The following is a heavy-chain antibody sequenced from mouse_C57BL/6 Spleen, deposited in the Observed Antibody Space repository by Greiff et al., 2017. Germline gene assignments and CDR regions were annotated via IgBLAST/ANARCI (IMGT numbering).Heavy chain of an antibody. D-gene: IGHD1-1*01. CDR2: IYPGDGDT. Sequence: VQLVESGAELVKPGASVTISCKASGYAFRSYWMNWVKQRPGKGLEWIGQIYPGDGDTNYNGKFKGKATLTADKHSSTAYMQLSSPTSEDSSVYFCALGNYFDYWGQGTTLTVSS. J-gene: IGHJ2*01. CDR1: GYAFRSYW. CDR3: ALGNYFDY. V-gene: IGHV1-80*01.